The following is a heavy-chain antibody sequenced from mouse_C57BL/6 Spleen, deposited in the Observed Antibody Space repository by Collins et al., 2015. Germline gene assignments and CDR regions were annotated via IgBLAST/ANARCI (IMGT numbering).Heavy chain of an antibody. CDR1: GFTFSSYA. Sequence: EVMLVESGGGLVKPGGSLKLSCAASGFTFSSYAMSWVRQTPEKRLEWVATISSGGSYTYYPDSVKGRFTISRDNAKNTLYLQMSSLRSEDTAMYYCARHDGYDERDYFDYWGQGTTLTVSS. V-gene: IGHV5-9-1*01. J-gene: IGHJ2*01. CDR2: ISSGGSYT. CDR3: ARHDGYDERDYFDY. D-gene: IGHD2-2*01.